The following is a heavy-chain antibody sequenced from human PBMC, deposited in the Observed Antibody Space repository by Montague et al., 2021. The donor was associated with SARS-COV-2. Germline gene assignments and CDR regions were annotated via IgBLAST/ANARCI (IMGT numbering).Heavy chain of an antibody. CDR3: ARHTRGWQPFDF. CDR1: GASVSSGFYY. V-gene: IGHV4-61*01. J-gene: IGHJ4*02. D-gene: IGHD6-19*01. CDR2: IFCSGST. Sequence: SETLSLTCSVSGASVSSGFYYWSWIRQTPGKGLEWIGHIFCSGSTKFNPSLKSRVTTSMDTSKSQFSLKLTSVTAADTAVYYCARHTRGWQPFDFWGQGTLVTVSS.